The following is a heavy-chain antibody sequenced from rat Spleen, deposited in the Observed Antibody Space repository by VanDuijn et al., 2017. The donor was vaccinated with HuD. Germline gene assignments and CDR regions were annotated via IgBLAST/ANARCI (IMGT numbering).Heavy chain of an antibody. D-gene: IGHD3-3*01. CDR1: GLSLTSNR. Sequence: QVQLKESGPGLVQPSQTLSLTCTVSGLSLTSNRVSWIRQPPGKGLEWMGVIWSHGGTDYNSAIKSRLTISRDTSKSQVFLKMNSLQTEDTAMYFCARGSAFFDYWGQGVMVTVSS. V-gene: IGHV2-47*01. CDR3: ARGSAFFDY. J-gene: IGHJ2*01. CDR2: IWSHGGT.